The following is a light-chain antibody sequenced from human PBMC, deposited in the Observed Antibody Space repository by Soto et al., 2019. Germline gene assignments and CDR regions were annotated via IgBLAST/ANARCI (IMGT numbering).Light chain of an antibody. CDR3: LLSYGDPRV. CDR2: XXX. J-gene: IGLJ3*02. CDR1: TGAVTSAHF. V-gene: IGLV7-46*01. Sequence: QAVVSQEPSLTVSPGGTVTLTCGCSTGAVTSAHFPYWFQQKPGQTPRTLXXXXXXXXXXXXXXXXXSLLGGKAALPLSGXXXXXXXEYYCLLSYGDPRVFGGGTKLTVL.